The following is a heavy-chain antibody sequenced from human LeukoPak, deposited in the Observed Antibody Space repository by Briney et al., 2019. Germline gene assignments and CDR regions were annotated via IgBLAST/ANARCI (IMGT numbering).Heavy chain of an antibody. Sequence: GGSLRLSCAASGFTFSSFSMTWVRQAPGKGLEWVSSIIVSGTTYYADSVKGRFTISRDSFRGTLYLQMDSLRVEDTAVYFCAKGSVGNADFASSGQGALVTVSS. D-gene: IGHD6-25*01. V-gene: IGHV3-23*01. J-gene: IGHJ4*02. CDR2: IIVSGTT. CDR1: GFTFSSFS. CDR3: AKGSVGNADFAS.